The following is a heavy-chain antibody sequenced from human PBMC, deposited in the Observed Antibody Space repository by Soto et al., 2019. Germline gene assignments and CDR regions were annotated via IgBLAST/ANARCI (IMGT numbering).Heavy chain of an antibody. J-gene: IGHJ6*02. D-gene: IGHD4-17*01. CDR1: GYTFTSYG. V-gene: IGHV1-18*04. Sequence: GASVKVSCKASGYTFTSYGISWVRQAPGQGLEWMGWISAYNGNTNYAQKLQGRVTMTTDTSTSTAYMELRSLRSDDTAVYYCARVGHGDYGFRHRSACYYGMDVWGQGTTVTSP. CDR3: ARVGHGDYGFRHRSACYYGMDV. CDR2: ISAYNGNT.